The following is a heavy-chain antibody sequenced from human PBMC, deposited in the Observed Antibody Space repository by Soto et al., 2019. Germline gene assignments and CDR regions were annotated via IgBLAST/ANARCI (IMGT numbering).Heavy chain of an antibody. V-gene: IGHV1-46*01. CDR1: GYTFTSYY. CDR3: ASPSITMVRGVMSYYYYGMDV. D-gene: IGHD3-10*01. CDR2: INPSGGST. J-gene: IGHJ6*02. Sequence: ASVKVSCKASGYTFTSYYMHWVRQAPGQGLEWMGIINPSGGSTSYAQKFQGRVTMTRDTSTSTVYMELSSLRSEDTAVYYCASPSITMVRGVMSYYYYGMDVCGQGTTVTVSS.